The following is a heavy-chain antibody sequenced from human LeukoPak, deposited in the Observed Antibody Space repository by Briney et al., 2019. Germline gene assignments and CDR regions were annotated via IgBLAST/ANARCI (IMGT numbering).Heavy chain of an antibody. D-gene: IGHD3-10*01. CDR1: GFAVDNNY. CDR2: IYYNGSA. CDR3: ATLTLYYGSGSYFDY. V-gene: IGHV3-53*01. J-gene: IGHJ4*02. Sequence: EGSLRLSCVASGFAVDNNYMSWVRRAPGKGLECVSVIYYNGSASYADSVKGRFTISRDNAKNTLFLQMNSLRAEDTALYYCATLTLYYGSGSYFDYWGQGTLVAVSS.